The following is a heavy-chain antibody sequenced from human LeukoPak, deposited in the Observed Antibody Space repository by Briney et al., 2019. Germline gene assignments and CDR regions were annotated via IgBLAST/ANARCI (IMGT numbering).Heavy chain of an antibody. J-gene: IGHJ4*02. Sequence: GASVKVSCKASGYTFTIYDINWVRRAPEQGLGRMGWINPKSGKQGYAQKFQGRDTMTRNTSISTAYMELSSLRSEDTAVYYCARGGSSLGFYDFWSGYYYFDYWGQGTLVTVSS. CDR2: INPKSGKQ. D-gene: IGHD3-3*01. CDR1: GYTFTIYD. CDR3: ARGGSSLGFYDFWSGYYYFDY. V-gene: IGHV1-8*01.